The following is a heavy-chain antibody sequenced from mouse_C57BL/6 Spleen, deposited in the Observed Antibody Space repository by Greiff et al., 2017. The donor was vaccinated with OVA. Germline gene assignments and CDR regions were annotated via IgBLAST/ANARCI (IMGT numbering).Heavy chain of an antibody. CDR1: GYTFTDYY. CDR3: ARWLLPMDY. Sequence: EVQLQESGPVLVKPGASVKMSCKASGYTFTDYYMNWVKQSHGKSLEWIGVINPYNGGTSYNQKFKGKATLTVDKSSSTAYMELNSLTSEDSAVYFCARWLLPMDYWGQGTSVTVSS. CDR2: INPYNGGT. J-gene: IGHJ4*01. D-gene: IGHD2-3*01. V-gene: IGHV1-19*01.